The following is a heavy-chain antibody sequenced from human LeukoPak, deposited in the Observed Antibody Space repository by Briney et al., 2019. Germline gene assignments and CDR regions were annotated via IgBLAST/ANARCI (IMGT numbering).Heavy chain of an antibody. Sequence: SQTLSLTCAISGDSVSGNNAGWNWIRQSPSRGLEWLGRTYYRSKWYNDYAVSVKSRITINPDTSKNQFSLQVNSVTPEDTAVYYCARVLWGELISLGDPFDIWGQGTMVTVSS. CDR1: GDSVSGNNAG. V-gene: IGHV6-1*01. D-gene: IGHD1-26*01. CDR3: ARVLWGELISLGDPFDI. CDR2: TYYRSKWYN. J-gene: IGHJ3*02.